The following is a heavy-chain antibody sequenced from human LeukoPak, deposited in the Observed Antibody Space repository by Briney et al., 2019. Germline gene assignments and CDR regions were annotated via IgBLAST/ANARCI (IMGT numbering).Heavy chain of an antibody. CDR2: LFHSGTT. D-gene: IGHD6-6*01. Sequence: PSETLSLTCTVSGGSISTNMYYWGWIRQPPGKELEWIGNLFHSGTTYYSPSLKSRVTISVDTSKNQFSLRLNSVTAADTAVYYCARQGYGSSSFFDYWGQGTLVTVSS. J-gene: IGHJ4*02. V-gene: IGHV4-39*01. CDR1: GGSISTNMYY. CDR3: ARQGYGSSSFFDY.